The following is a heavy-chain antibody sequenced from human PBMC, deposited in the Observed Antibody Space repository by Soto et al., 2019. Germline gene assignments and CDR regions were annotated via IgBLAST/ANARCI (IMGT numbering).Heavy chain of an antibody. CDR1: GGTFSSYA. CDR3: AREGIWFGELLAPTLPWYFDL. CDR2: IIPIFGTA. V-gene: IGHV1-69*13. D-gene: IGHD3-10*01. J-gene: IGHJ2*01. Sequence: SVKVSCKASGGTFSSYAISWVRQAPGQGFEWMGGIIPIFGTANYAQKFQGRVTITADESTSTAYMELSSLRSEDTAVYYCAREGIWFGELLAPTLPWYFDLWGRGTLVTVSS.